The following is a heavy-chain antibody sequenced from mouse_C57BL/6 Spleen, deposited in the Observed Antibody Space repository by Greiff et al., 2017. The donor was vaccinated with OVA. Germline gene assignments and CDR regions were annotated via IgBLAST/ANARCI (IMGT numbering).Heavy chain of an antibody. V-gene: IGHV1-53*01. CDR1: GFTFTSYW. Sequence: VQLQQPGTELVKPGASVKLSCTASGFTFTSYWMHWVKQRPGQGLEWIGNINPSNGGTNYTEKFKSKATLTVDKSSSIAYMQLSSLTSEDSAVYYCARSIVVITTVVAPFDYWGQGTTLTVSS. J-gene: IGHJ2*01. CDR2: INPSNGGT. CDR3: ARSIVVITTVVAPFDY. D-gene: IGHD1-1*01.